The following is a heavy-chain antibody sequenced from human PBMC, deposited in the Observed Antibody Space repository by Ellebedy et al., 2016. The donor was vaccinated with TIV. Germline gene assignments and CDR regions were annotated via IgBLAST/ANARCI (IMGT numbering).Heavy chain of an antibody. CDR2: ISWSSGDV. CDR3: AKASESGGYPSAPGKHGMDV. D-gene: IGHD1-26*01. Sequence: SLKISCVASGFSFDDYAMHWVRQAPGKGLEWVSGISWSSGDVGYAGSWKGRFTISRDHAQDDLYLQMNNLRPDDMALNYCAKASESGGYPSAPGKHGMDVWGQGTTVSVSS. J-gene: IGHJ6*02. CDR1: GFSFDDYA. V-gene: IGHV3-9*03.